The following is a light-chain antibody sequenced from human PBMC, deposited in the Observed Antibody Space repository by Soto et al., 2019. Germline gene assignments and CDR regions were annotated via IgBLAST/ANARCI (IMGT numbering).Light chain of an antibody. CDR3: QKYNSAPLT. J-gene: IGKJ4*01. Sequence: IRMTQSPSSVSAWTIDIVTMTVLASLPISNYLAWYQQKPGTIPNLLIYAASTLQAGVPSRFSGSGSGTDFTLTISSLQPEDVAAYYCQKYNSAPLTFGGGTKVDIK. CDR2: AAS. CDR1: LPISNY. V-gene: IGKV1-27*01.